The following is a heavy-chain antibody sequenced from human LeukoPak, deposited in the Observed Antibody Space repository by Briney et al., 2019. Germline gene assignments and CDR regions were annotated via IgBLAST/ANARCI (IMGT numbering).Heavy chain of an antibody. V-gene: IGHV4-4*07. CDR3: ARVSRVGLGFDY. J-gene: IGHJ4*02. CDR1: GGSISSYF. Sequence: SETLSLTGTVSGGSISSYFWSWIRQPAGKGLEWIGRIYTSGSTNYNPSLKSRVTMSVDTSKNQFSLKLSSVTAADTAVYYCARVSRVGLGFDYWGQGTLVTVSS. CDR2: IYTSGST. D-gene: IGHD3-10*01.